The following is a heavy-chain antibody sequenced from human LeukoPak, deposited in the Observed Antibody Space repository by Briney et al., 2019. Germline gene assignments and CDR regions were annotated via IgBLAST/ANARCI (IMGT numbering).Heavy chain of an antibody. D-gene: IGHD2-8*01. V-gene: IGHV3-33*01. CDR3: AREAGYCTNGVCYDLSFDY. Sequence: EGSLRLSCAASGFTFSTYGMHRVRQAPGKGLEWVAFIWYDGSNKYYEDSVKGRFTISRDNSKNTLYLQMNSLRAEDTAVYYCAREAGYCTNGVCYDLSFDYWGQGALVTVSS. CDR1: GFTFSTYG. CDR2: IWYDGSNK. J-gene: IGHJ4*02.